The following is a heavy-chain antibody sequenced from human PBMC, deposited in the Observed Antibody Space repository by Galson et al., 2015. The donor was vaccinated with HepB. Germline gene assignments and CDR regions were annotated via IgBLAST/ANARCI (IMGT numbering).Heavy chain of an antibody. CDR2: IWFDGSNK. Sequence: SLRLSCAASGFSMSNYGMHWVRQAPGKGLGWVAVIWFDGSNKYYRDSVKGRFTISRDISKNTLYLQMNSLRVEDTAVYYCARAPTMEWLLDYWGQGTLVTVSS. CDR3: ARAPTMEWLLDY. D-gene: IGHD3-3*01. CDR1: GFSMSNYG. J-gene: IGHJ4*02. V-gene: IGHV3-33*01.